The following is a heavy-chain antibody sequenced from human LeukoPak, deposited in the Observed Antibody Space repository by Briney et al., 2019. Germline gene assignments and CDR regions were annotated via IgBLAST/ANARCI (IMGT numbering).Heavy chain of an antibody. Sequence: GGSLRLSCAASGFTFSNAWMSWVRQAPGKGLEWVGRIISKVDGGTADYAAPVKGRFTISRDDSKTTVYLQMNSLKTEDTAVYYCSTSGGTTPRFVDYWGQGTPVSVSS. V-gene: IGHV3-15*01. CDR3: STSGGTTPRFVDY. CDR2: IISKVDGGTA. J-gene: IGHJ4*02. D-gene: IGHD2/OR15-2a*01. CDR1: GFTFSNAW.